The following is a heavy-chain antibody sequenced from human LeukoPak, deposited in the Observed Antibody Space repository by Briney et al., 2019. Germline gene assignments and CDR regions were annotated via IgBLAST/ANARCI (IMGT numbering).Heavy chain of an antibody. Sequence: GGSLRLSCAASGFTFSSYAMHWVRQAPGKGLEWVAAISYDGSNKYSADSVQGRFTISRDNSKSTLYLQMNSLRAADTAVYYCAKDLRSTVYLPYWGQGILVTVSS. CDR3: AKDLRSTVYLPY. J-gene: IGHJ4*02. D-gene: IGHD4-11*01. CDR2: ISYDGSNK. CDR1: GFTFSSYA. V-gene: IGHV3-30*04.